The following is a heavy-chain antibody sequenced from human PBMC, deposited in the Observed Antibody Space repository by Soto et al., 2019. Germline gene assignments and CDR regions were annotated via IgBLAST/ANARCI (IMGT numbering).Heavy chain of an antibody. J-gene: IGHJ5*01. CDR2: IYYSGST. V-gene: IGHV4-59*08. CDR3: ARLIGNSWLDS. Sequence: PSETLSLTCTVSGGSISSYYWSWIRQPPGKGLEWIGYIYYSGSTNYNPDTSNNQLSLQLNSVTPDDTAVYYCARLIGNSWLDSWGQGTLVTVSS. CDR1: GGSISSYY.